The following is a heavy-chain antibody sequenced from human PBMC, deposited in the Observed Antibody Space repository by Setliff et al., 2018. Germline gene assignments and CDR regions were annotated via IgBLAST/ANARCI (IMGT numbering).Heavy chain of an antibody. CDR3: ARAWYYNFWSGSQIEY. CDR1: GYTFTSYT. D-gene: IGHD3-3*01. CDR2: INTNTGNP. V-gene: IGHV7-4-1*02. J-gene: IGHJ4*02. Sequence: ASVKVSCKASGYTFTSYTMNWVRQAPGQGLEWMGWINTNTGNPTYAQGFTGRFVFSLDTSVSTAYLQVSSLKAEDTAVYYCARAWYYNFWSGSQIEYWGQGTLVTVSS.